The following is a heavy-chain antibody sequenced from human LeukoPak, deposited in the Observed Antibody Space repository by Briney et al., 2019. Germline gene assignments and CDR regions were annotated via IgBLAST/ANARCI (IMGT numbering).Heavy chain of an antibody. D-gene: IGHD4-17*01. CDR3: ASGPDYGDYNY. CDR1: GFTFRSYW. Sequence: GGSLRLSCAASGFTFRSYWMHWVRQGLGKGLVWVSHINSDGSTANYADSVKGRFTISRDNAKNTLYLQMVSLRAEDTAVYYCASGPDYGDYNYWGRGTLVTVSS. J-gene: IGHJ4*02. V-gene: IGHV3-74*01. CDR2: INSDGSTA.